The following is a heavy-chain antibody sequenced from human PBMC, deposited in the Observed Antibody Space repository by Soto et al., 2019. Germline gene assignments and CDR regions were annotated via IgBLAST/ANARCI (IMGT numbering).Heavy chain of an antibody. V-gene: IGHV4-59*01. CDR3: ARASLLPAAIGYYYGMDV. CDR2: IYYSGST. CDR1: GGSISSYY. J-gene: IGHJ6*02. Sequence: SETLSLTCTVSGGSISSYYWSWIRQPPGKELEWIGYIYYSGSTNYNPSLKSRVTISVDTSKNQFSLKLSSVTAADTAVYYCARASLLPAAIGYYYGMDVWGQGTTVTVSS. D-gene: IGHD2-2*02.